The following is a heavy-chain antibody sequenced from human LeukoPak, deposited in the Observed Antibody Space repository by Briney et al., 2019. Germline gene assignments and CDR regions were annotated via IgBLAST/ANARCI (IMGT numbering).Heavy chain of an antibody. Sequence: PGGSLRLSCAVSGFTVSSNHMHWVRQAPGKGLEWVSVIFGGDNTFYADSVRGRFSISRDNSKNTLYPQMNSLRAEDTAVYYCARAVGITGEYGMDVWGQGTTVTVSS. CDR1: GFTVSSNH. CDR2: IFGGDNT. D-gene: IGHD1-14*01. CDR3: ARAVGITGEYGMDV. V-gene: IGHV3-66*01. J-gene: IGHJ6*02.